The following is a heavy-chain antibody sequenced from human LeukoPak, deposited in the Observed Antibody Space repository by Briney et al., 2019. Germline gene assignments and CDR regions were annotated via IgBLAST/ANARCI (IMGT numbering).Heavy chain of an antibody. J-gene: IGHJ4*02. CDR2: INPSGGST. CDR1: GYTFTSYY. D-gene: IGHD3-10*01. CDR3: ARDMHDGSGSSSDFDY. Sequence: ASVKVSCKASGYTFTSYYIYWVRQAPGQGLEWLGIINPSGGSTTYAQKFQGRVTMTRDTSTSTVYMELSSLKSEDTAVYYCARDMHDGSGSSSDFDYWGQGTLVTVSS. V-gene: IGHV1-46*01.